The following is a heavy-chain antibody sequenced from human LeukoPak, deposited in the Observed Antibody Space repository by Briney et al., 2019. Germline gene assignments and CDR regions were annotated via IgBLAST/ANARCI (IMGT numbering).Heavy chain of an antibody. V-gene: IGHV1-8*01. CDR1: GYTFIDYD. D-gene: IGHD2-2*01. Sequence: GASVKVSCKTSGYTFIDYDINWVRQATGQGLEWMGWMNPNSGNTGYAQKFQGRVTMTRDTSITTAYMELSSLRADDTAVYYCAKQGSDSSPKYHDYWGHGTLVTVSS. CDR2: MNPNSGNT. CDR3: AKQGSDSSPKYHDY. J-gene: IGHJ4*01.